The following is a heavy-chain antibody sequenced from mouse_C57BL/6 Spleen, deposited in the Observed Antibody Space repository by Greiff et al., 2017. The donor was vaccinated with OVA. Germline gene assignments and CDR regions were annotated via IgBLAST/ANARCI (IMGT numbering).Heavy chain of an antibody. CDR3: ARDSSGYLDY. CDR2: ISYDGSN. D-gene: IGHD3-2*02. J-gene: IGHJ4*01. Sequence: EVQLQESGPGLVKPSQSLSLTCSVTGYSITSGYYWNWIRQFPGNKLEWMGYISYDGSNNYNPSLKNRISITRDTSKNQFFLKLNSVTTEDTATYYCARDSSGYLDYWGQGTSVTVSS. V-gene: IGHV3-6*01. CDR1: GYSITSGYY.